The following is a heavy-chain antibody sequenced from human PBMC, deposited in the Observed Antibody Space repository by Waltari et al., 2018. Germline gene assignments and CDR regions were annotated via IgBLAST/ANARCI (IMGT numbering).Heavy chain of an antibody. V-gene: IGHV1-8*01. J-gene: IGHJ5*02. Sequence: QVQLVQSGAEVKKPGASVKVSCKASGYTFTSYDLNWVRQATGQGLEWMGWMNPNSGNTGYAQKFQGRVTMTRNTSISTAYMELSSLRSEDTAVYYCARVASYSRGNWFDPWGQGTLVTVSS. D-gene: IGHD1-26*01. CDR2: MNPNSGNT. CDR1: GYTFTSYD. CDR3: ARVASYSRGNWFDP.